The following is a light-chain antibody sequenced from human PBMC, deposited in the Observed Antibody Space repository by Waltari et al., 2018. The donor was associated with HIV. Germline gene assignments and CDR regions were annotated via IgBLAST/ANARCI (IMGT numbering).Light chain of an antibody. CDR2: WAS. CDR3: QQYYTTPRT. CDR1: QSVLYSSNNKNY. V-gene: IGKV4-1*01. J-gene: IGKJ5*01. Sequence: DIVMTQSPDSLAGSLGERATINCKYSQSVLYSSNNKNYLAWYQQKPGQPPKLLIYWASTRESGVPDRFSGSGSGTDFTLTISSLQAEDVAVYYCQQYYTTPRTFGQGTRLEIK.